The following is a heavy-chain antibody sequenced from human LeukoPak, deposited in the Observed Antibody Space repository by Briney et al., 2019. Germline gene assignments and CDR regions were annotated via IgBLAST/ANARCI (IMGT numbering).Heavy chain of an antibody. CDR1: GFTFSSYG. D-gene: IGHD3-10*01. CDR3: AKHSTGVEC. J-gene: IGHJ2*01. V-gene: IGHV3-30*18. CDR2: ISYDGSNK. Sequence: GGSLRLSCAASGFTFSSYGMHWVRQAPGKGLEWVAVISYDGSNKYYADSVKGRFTISRDNSKNTLYLQMNSLRAEDTAVYYCAKHSTGVECWGRGTLVTVSS.